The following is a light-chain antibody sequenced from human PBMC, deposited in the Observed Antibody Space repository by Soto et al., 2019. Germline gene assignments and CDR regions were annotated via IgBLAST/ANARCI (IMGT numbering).Light chain of an antibody. J-gene: IGKJ4*01. CDR3: QQATISQLT. Sequence: DFQMTQSPSFVSASVGDRVTITCRASQAISAWLAWYQQKPGKAPKLLIYATSTLQDGVPSRFSGGGSGTEFTLTISSLQPDDFATYFCQQATISQLTFGGGTKVEIK. V-gene: IGKV1-12*01. CDR2: ATS. CDR1: QAISAW.